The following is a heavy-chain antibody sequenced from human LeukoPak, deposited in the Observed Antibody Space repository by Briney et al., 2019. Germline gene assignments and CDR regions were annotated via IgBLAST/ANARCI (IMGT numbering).Heavy chain of an antibody. D-gene: IGHD2-2*01. CDR1: GFAFSTYS. J-gene: IGHJ3*02. CDR2: INTRSKT. V-gene: IGHV3-21*01. Sequence: GGSLRLSCAASGFAFSTYSMNWVRQAPGKGLEWVAAINTRSKTYYADSVKGRFTMSRDNAKNPLYLQMNRLRAEDTAVYYCARETGCSSTSCYGEAFDIWGQGTMVTVSS. CDR3: ARETGCSSTSCYGEAFDI.